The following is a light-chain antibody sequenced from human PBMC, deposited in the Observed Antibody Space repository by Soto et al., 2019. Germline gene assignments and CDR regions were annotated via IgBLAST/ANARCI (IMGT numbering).Light chain of an antibody. Sequence: EIVLTQSPATLSLSPGERATLSCRASQRVSTYLAWYQQKPGQAPSLLIYDASHRATGIPARFSGSGSGTDFTLTISSLEPEDFAVYYCQQRYNWPLTFGGGTKVEIK. CDR3: QQRYNWPLT. CDR1: QRVSTY. J-gene: IGKJ4*01. V-gene: IGKV3-11*01. CDR2: DAS.